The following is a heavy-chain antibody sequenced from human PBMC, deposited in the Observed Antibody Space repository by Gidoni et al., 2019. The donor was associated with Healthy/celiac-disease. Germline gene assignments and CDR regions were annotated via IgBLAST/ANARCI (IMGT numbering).Heavy chain of an antibody. CDR2: ISWNSGSI. CDR3: AKEGRGSYYFDY. CDR1: GFTFDDYA. D-gene: IGHD3-16*02. V-gene: IGHV3-9*01. Sequence: EVQLVESGGGLVQPGRSLRLSCAASGFTFDDYAMHWVRQAPGKGLEWVSGISWNSGSIGYADSVKGRFTISRDNAKNSLYLQMNSLRAEDTALYYCAKEGRGSYYFDYWGQGTLVTVSS. J-gene: IGHJ4*02.